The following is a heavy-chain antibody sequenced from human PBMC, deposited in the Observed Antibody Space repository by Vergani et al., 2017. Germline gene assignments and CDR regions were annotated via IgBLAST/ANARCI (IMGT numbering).Heavy chain of an antibody. CDR2: IIPIFGTA. CDR1: GGTFSSYA. V-gene: IGHV1-69*01. J-gene: IGHJ6*03. Sequence: QVQLVQSGAEVKKPGSSVKVSCKASGGTFSSYAISWVRQAPGQGLEWMGGIIPIFGTANYAQKFQGRVTITADESTSTAYMELSSLRSEDTAVYYCARGSSSTPDVQPYSSSWYRYYYYYMDVWGKGTTVTVSS. D-gene: IGHD6-13*01. CDR3: ARGSSSTPDVQPYSSSWYRYYYYYMDV.